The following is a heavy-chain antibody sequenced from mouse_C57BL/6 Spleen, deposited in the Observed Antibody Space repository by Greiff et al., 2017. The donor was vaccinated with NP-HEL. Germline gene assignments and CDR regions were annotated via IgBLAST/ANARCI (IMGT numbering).Heavy chain of an antibody. CDR3: ARSSSSFDY. Sequence: QVQLKQSGAELVMPGASVKLSCKASGYTFTSYWMHWVKQRPGQGLEWIGEIDPSDSYTNYNQKFKGKSTLTVDKSSSTAYMQLSSLTSEDSAVYYCARSSSSFDYWGQGTTLTVSS. J-gene: IGHJ2*01. CDR1: GYTFTSYW. CDR2: IDPSDSYT. V-gene: IGHV1-69*01. D-gene: IGHD1-1*01.